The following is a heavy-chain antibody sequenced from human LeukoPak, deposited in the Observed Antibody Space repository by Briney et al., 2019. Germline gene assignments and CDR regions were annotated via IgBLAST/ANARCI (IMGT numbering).Heavy chain of an antibody. J-gene: IGHJ3*02. CDR2: INPGGDNT. D-gene: IGHD5-24*01. Sequence: GASVKVSCKAFGYTFTNYYIHWVRQAPGQGLEWMGLINPGGDNTDYAQNFQGRVTMTRDTSTSTVYMGLSSLRSEDTAVYYCARIRDGYNDAYDIWGQGTMVTVSS. CDR1: GYTFTNYY. CDR3: ARIRDGYNDAYDI. V-gene: IGHV1-46*01.